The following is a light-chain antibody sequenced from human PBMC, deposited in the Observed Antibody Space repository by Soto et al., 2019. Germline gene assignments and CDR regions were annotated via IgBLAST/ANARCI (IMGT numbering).Light chain of an antibody. CDR2: EVS. Sequence: QSVLTQPPSASGSPGQSVTISCTGTSSDVGAHNFVSWYQQHPGKAPKLMVYEVSKRPSGVPDRFSGSKSGNTASLTVSGLQAEDEADYYCSSYAGSNNYVLGTGTKVTVL. CDR3: SSYAGSNNYV. V-gene: IGLV2-8*01. CDR1: SSDVGAHNF. J-gene: IGLJ1*01.